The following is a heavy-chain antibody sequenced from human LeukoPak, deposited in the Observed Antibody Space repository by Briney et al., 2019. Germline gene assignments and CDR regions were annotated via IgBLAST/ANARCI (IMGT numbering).Heavy chain of an antibody. CDR3: ARFLEAAGGFDY. Sequence: TGGSLRLSCAASGFTVSSNYMSWVRQAPGKGLEWVSVIYSGGSTYYADSVKGRFTISRDNSKNTLYLQMNSLRAEDTAVYYCARFLEAAGGFDYWGQGTLVTVSS. V-gene: IGHV3-53*01. CDR1: GFTVSSNY. D-gene: IGHD6-13*01. CDR2: IYSGGST. J-gene: IGHJ4*02.